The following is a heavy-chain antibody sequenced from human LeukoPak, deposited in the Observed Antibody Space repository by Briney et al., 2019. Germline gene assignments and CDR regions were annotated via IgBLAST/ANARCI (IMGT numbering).Heavy chain of an antibody. CDR2: INSDGSRT. Sequence: GGSLRLSCAASGFSLSTYWMHWVRQGPGKGLVWVSCINSDGSRTTYADSVKGRFTISRDNAKNTLYLQMNTLRVEDTAVYYCARGSWSAADTNIDYWGQGTLVTVSS. CDR3: ARGSWSAADTNIDY. V-gene: IGHV3-74*01. D-gene: IGHD6-13*01. CDR1: GFSLSTYW. J-gene: IGHJ4*02.